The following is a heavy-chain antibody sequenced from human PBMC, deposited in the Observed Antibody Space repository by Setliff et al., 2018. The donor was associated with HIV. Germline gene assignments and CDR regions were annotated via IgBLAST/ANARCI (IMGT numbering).Heavy chain of an antibody. V-gene: IGHV4-39*01. CDR1: GASIGSSTYY. CDR3: ARHPAEGSGSYAALKRYFDL. J-gene: IGHJ2*01. D-gene: IGHD3-10*01. CDR2: IYYSGST. Sequence: SETLSLTCAVSGASIGSSTYYWGCIRQPPGKGLEWIGSIYYSGSTYYNPSLKSRVTISRDTSKNHFSLKLSSVTAADTAIYYCARHPAEGSGSYAALKRYFDLWGRGALVTV.